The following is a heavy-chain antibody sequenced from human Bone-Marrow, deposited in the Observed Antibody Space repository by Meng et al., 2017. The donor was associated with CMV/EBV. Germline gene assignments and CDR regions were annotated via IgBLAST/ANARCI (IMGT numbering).Heavy chain of an antibody. V-gene: IGHV4-39*01. Sequence: SETLSLTCTVSGVPISSSSYYWGWSRQPPGKGLEWIVSIYYSGSTYYNPSLKSLVTISVDTSKNQFSLKLSPVTAADTAVYYCARGRLTDYSNYGWFDPWGQGTLVAVSS. D-gene: IGHD4-11*01. J-gene: IGHJ5*02. CDR2: IYYSGST. CDR1: GVPISSSSYY. CDR3: ARGRLTDYSNYGWFDP.